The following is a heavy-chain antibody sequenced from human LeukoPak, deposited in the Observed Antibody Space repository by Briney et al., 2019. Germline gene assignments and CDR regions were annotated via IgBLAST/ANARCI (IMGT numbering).Heavy chain of an antibody. D-gene: IGHD6-19*01. Sequence: GASVKVSCKASGYTFTGYYMHWVRQAPGQGLEWMGWINPNSGGTNYAQKFQGRVTMTRDTSISTAYMELSRLRSDDTAVYYCARDGQWLVPSVYYYYYYMDVWGKGTTVTVSS. CDR1: GYTFTGYY. CDR3: ARDGQWLVPSVYYYYYYMDV. V-gene: IGHV1-2*02. J-gene: IGHJ6*03. CDR2: INPNSGGT.